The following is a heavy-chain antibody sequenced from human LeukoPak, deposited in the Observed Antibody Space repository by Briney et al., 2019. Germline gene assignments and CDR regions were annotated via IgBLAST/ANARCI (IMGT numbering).Heavy chain of an antibody. V-gene: IGHV4-59*12. CDR3: ARAPPAATPDY. CDR1: GGSISSYY. J-gene: IGHJ4*02. CDR2: IYYSGST. D-gene: IGHD2-15*01. Sequence: PSETLSLTCTVSGGSISSYYWSWIRQPPGKGLEWIGYIYYSGSTNYNPSLKSRVTISVDTSKNQFSLKLSSVTAADTAVYYCARAPPAATPDYWGQGTLVTVSS.